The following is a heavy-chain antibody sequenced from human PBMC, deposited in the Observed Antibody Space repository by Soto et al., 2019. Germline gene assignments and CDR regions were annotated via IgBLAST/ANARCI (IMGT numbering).Heavy chain of an antibody. CDR1: GGSISSYY. Sequence: LTCTVSGGSISSYYWSWIRQPPGKGLEWIGYIYYSGSTNYNPSLKSRVTISVDTSKNQFSLKLRSVTAADTAVYYCARERYCSGGSCYPDYWGQGTLVTVSS. J-gene: IGHJ4*02. D-gene: IGHD2-15*01. CDR2: IYYSGST. CDR3: ARERYCSGGSCYPDY. V-gene: IGHV4-59*01.